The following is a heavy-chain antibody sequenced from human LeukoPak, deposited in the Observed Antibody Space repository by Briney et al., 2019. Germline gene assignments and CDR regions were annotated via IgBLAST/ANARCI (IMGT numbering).Heavy chain of an antibody. D-gene: IGHD5-12*01. CDR3: ARDNYNSGYAKDY. J-gene: IGHJ4*02. Sequence: PSQTLSLTCTVSGGSISSGDYYWSCIRQPPGKGLECIGYIYYSGSTYYNPSLKSRVTISVDTSKNQFSLKLSSVTAADTAVYYCARDNYNSGYAKDYWGQGTLVTVSS. CDR2: IYYSGST. CDR1: GGSISSGDYY. V-gene: IGHV4-30-4*01.